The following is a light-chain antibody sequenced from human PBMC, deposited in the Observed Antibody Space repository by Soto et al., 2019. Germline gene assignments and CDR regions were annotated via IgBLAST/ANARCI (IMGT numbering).Light chain of an antibody. CDR3: QQYNNWPPIT. J-gene: IGKJ5*01. V-gene: IGKV3-15*01. CDR1: QSVSSRY. CDR2: GAS. Sequence: EIVLTQSPGTLSLSPGERATLSCRASQSVSSRYLVWYQQKPGQAPRLLIYGASTRATGIPARFSGSGSGTEFTLTISSLQSEDFAVYYCQQYNNWPPITFGQGTRLEI.